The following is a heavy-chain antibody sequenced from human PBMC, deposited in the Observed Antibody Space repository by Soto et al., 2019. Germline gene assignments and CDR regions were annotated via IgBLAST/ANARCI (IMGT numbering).Heavy chain of an antibody. CDR2: ISWNSGSI. V-gene: IGHV3-9*01. D-gene: IGHD6-6*01. CDR1: GFTFDDYA. J-gene: IGHJ6*02. CDR3: AKVPGLGYYYGMDV. Sequence: GGSLRLSCAASGFTFDDYAMQWVRQAPGKGLEWVSGISWNSGSIGYADSVKGRFTISRDNAKNSLYLQMNSLRAEDTALYYCAKVPGLGYYYGMDVWGQGTTVTVSS.